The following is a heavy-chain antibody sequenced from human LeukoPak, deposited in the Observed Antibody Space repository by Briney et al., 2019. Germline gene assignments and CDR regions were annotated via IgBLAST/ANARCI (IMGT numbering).Heavy chain of an antibody. CDR1: GFTFSSYA. D-gene: IGHD3-10*01. CDR3: ARPLGPGSGWFDP. J-gene: IGHJ5*02. CDR2: ISGDGIHT. V-gene: IGHV3-21*05. Sequence: PGRSLRLSCAASGFTFSSYAMHWVRQAPGKGLEWVSHISGDGIHTNYADSVKGRFTISRDNAKNSLFLQVNSLRVEDTAVYYCARPLGPGSGWFDPWGQGTLVTVSS.